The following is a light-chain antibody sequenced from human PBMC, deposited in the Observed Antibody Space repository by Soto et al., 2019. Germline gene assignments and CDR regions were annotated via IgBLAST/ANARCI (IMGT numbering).Light chain of an antibody. CDR1: SSDVGGYNS. CDR3: SSYTTRSSLYV. CDR2: EVS. Sequence: QSALTQPASVSGSPGQSITISCTGTSSDVGGYNSVSWYQHHPGNAPKLMIYEVSNRPSGVSNRFSGSKSGNTASLTISGLQAEDEADYYCSSYTTRSSLYVFGTGTKLTVL. V-gene: IGLV2-14*01. J-gene: IGLJ1*01.